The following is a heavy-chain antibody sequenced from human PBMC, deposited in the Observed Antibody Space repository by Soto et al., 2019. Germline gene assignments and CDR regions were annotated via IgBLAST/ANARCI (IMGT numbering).Heavy chain of an antibody. D-gene: IGHD5-12*01. Sequence: QVQLVQSGAEVKKLGSSVKVSCKASVGTFSSYAISWVRQAPGQGLEWMGGIIPIFGTANYAQKFQGRVTITADESTSTAYMELSSLRSEDTAVYYCASSVAKYYYYGMDVWGQGTTVTVSS. CDR1: VGTFSSYA. J-gene: IGHJ6*02. CDR3: ASSVAKYYYYGMDV. CDR2: IIPIFGTA. V-gene: IGHV1-69*12.